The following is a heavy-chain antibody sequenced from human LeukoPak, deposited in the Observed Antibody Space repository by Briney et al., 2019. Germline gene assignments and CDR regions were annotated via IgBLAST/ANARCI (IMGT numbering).Heavy chain of an antibody. CDR2: IRTCGNS. Sequence: SETLSLTCTVSGGSISTYYWSWIRQPAGKGLEWIGRIRTCGNSDYNPSLKSRVTMSVDTSKNQFSLKVRSVTAADTAVYYCAREGSATARPFVSNDYWGQGTLVTVSS. V-gene: IGHV4-4*07. J-gene: IGHJ4*02. CDR1: GGSISTYY. CDR3: AREGSATARPFVSNDY. D-gene: IGHD6-6*01.